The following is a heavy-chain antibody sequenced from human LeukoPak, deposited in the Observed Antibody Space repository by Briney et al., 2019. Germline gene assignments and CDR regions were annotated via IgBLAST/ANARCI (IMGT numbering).Heavy chain of an antibody. D-gene: IGHD3-16*01. Sequence: PSETLSLTCTVSGGSISSYYWSWIRQPPGKGLEWIGYIYYSGSTNYNPSLKSRVTISVDTSKDQFSLTVTSVTAADTAVYYCARGHVWGNSRFDYWGQGTLVTVSS. CDR2: IYYSGST. CDR1: GGSISSYY. CDR3: ARGHVWGNSRFDY. J-gene: IGHJ4*02. V-gene: IGHV4-59*08.